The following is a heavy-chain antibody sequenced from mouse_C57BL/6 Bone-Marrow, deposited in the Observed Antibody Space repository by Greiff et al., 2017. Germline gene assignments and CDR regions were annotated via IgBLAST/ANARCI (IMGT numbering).Heavy chain of an antibody. J-gene: IGHJ3*01. D-gene: IGHD4-1*01. CDR3: TTNWGFAY. CDR1: GFNIKDDY. V-gene: IGHV14-4*01. CDR2: IDPENGDT. Sequence: EVQLQQSGAELVRPGASVKLSCTASGFNIKDDYMHWVKQRPEQGLDWIGWIDPENGDTEYASKFQGKATITADTSSNTAYLQLSSLTSEDTAVYYCTTNWGFAYWGQGTLVTVSA.